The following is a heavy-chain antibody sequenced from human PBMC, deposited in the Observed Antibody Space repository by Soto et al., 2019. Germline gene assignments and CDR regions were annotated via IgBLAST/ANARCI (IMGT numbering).Heavy chain of an antibody. CDR3: ARGRAPAMVPYDY. V-gene: IGHV3-20*04. CDR1: GFTFGYYG. J-gene: IGHJ4*02. Sequence: PGGSLTLSCAASGFTFGYYGMNWVRQAPGKGLEWVSGINWNGGSTGYADSVKGRFTISRDNAKNSLYLQMNSLRAEDTALYYCARGRAPAMVPYDYWGQGTLVTVSS. D-gene: IGHD5-18*01. CDR2: INWNGGST.